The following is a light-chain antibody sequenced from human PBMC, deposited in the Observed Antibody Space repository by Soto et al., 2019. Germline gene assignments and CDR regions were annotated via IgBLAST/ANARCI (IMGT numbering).Light chain of an antibody. CDR3: GAWDTSLTVYV. V-gene: IGLV1-51*01. CDR1: SSNIAANS. CDR2: DSD. J-gene: IGLJ1*01. Sequence: QSVLTQPPSVSAAPGQEVTISCSGSSSNIAANSVSWYQHLPGTAPKLLIYDSDRRHSGTPARFSGSKSGTSATLGITGLQTGDEADYYCGAWDTSLTVYVFGSGPKLTVL.